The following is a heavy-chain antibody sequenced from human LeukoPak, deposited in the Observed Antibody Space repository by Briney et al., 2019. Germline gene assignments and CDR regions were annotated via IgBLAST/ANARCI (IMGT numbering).Heavy chain of an antibody. CDR3: ATSSGWKSNIDY. D-gene: IGHD6-19*01. Sequence: ASVKVSCKTSGYTFNSYGINWVRQAPGQGLEWMGWINPNSGGTNYAQKFQGRVTMTRDTSISTAYMELSRLRSDDTAVFYCATSSGWKSNIDYWGQGTLVTVSS. V-gene: IGHV1-2*02. CDR1: GYTFNSYG. J-gene: IGHJ4*02. CDR2: INPNSGGT.